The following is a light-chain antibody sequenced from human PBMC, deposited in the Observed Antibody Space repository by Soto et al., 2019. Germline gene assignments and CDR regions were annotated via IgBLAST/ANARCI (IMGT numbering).Light chain of an antibody. CDR3: CSYTSSSTLGVV. CDR2: EVS. J-gene: IGLJ2*01. V-gene: IGLV2-14*01. CDR1: SSDVGGYNY. Sequence: QSALTQPASVSGSPGQSITISCTGTSSDVGGYNYVSWYQQHPGKAPKLMIYEVSNRPSGVSNRFSGSKSGNTASLTISGLQAEDEAYYYCCSYTSSSTLGVVFGGGTKLTVL.